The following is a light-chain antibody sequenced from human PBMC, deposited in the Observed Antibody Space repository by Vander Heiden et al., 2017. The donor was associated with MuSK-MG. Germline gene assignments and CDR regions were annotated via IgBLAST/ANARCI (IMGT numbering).Light chain of an antibody. V-gene: IGKV1-39*01. CDR2: AAS. CDR3: QQSYSTLRT. J-gene: IGKJ1*01. CDR1: QSISSY. Sequence: DIQMTQSPSSLSASVGDSVTITCRASQSISSYLNWYQQKPGKAPKLLIYAASSLQSGVTSRFSGSGSGTDFTLTISILQPEDFATYYCQQSYSTLRTFGQGTKVEIK.